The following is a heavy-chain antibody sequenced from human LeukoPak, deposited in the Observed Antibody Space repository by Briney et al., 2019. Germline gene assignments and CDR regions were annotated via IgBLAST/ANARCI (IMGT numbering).Heavy chain of an antibody. CDR1: GGTFSSYA. V-gene: IGHV1-18*01. CDR2: ISAYNGNT. D-gene: IGHD3-10*01. J-gene: IGHJ5*02. Sequence: GASVKVSCKASGGTFSSYAITWVRQAPGQGLEWMGWISAYNGNTNYAQKLQGRVTMTTDTSTSTAYMELRSLRSDDTAVYYCARVPLWFGPFDPWGQGTLVTVSS. CDR3: ARVPLWFGPFDP.